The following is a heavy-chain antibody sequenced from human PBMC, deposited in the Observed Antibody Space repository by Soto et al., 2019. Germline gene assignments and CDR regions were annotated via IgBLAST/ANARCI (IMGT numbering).Heavy chain of an antibody. CDR2: IYPGDSDT. CDR3: ARMGVHYDSSDYGFDI. D-gene: IGHD3-22*01. CDR1: GYSFTSYW. Sequence: PGESLKISCKGSGYSFTSYWIAWVRQMPGKGLEWMGIIYPGDSDTRYNPSFQGQVTILVDKSISTAYLQWSSLKASDTAMYYCARMGVHYDSSDYGFDIWGQGTMVTVSS. V-gene: IGHV5-51*01. J-gene: IGHJ3*02.